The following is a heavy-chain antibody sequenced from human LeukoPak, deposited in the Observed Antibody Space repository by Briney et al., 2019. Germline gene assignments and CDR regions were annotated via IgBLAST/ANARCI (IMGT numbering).Heavy chain of an antibody. V-gene: IGHV3-11*01. D-gene: IGHD5-24*01. CDR2: ISSSGSTI. CDR3: ARSSRDGYNYGSYYYGMDV. CDR1: GFTFSDYY. J-gene: IGHJ6*02. Sequence: GGSLSLSCAASGFTFSDYYMSWIRQAPGKGLEWVSYISSSGSTIYYADSVKGRFTISRDNAKNSLYLQMNSLRAEDTAVYYCARSSRDGYNYGSYYYGMDVWGQGTTVTVSS.